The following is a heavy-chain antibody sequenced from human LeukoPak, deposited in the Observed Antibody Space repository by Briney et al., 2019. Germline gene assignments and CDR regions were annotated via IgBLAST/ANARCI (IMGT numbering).Heavy chain of an antibody. J-gene: IGHJ4*02. CDR3: ARSLSYGDYYFDY. Sequence: SSETLSLTCAVYGGSFSGYYWSWIRQPPGKGLEWIGEINHSGSTNYNPSLKSRVTISVDTSKNQFSLKLSSVTAADTAVYYCARSLSYGDYYFDYWGQGTLVAVSS. CDR1: GGSFSGYY. D-gene: IGHD4-17*01. V-gene: IGHV4-34*01. CDR2: INHSGST.